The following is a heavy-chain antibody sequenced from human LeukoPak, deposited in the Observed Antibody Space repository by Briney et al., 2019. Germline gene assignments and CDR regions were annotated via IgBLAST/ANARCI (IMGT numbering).Heavy chain of an antibody. Sequence: GASVKVSCKASGYTFTDYYMHWVRQAPGQGLEWMGGINPNSGGTKYAQKFQGRVTMTRDTSITTVYLEMSSLRSDDAALYYCARGNYLDYWGQGTPVTVSS. CDR1: GYTFTDYY. CDR3: ARGNYLDY. J-gene: IGHJ4*02. CDR2: INPNSGGT. V-gene: IGHV1-2*02.